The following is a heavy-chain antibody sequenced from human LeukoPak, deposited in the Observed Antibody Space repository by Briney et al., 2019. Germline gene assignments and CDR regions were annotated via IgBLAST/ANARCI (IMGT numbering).Heavy chain of an antibody. D-gene: IGHD1-14*01. CDR1: GYTFTSYG. J-gene: IGHJ5*02. CDR3: ARGPGIDWFDP. CDR2: ISAYNGNT. Sequence: ASVKVSCKASGYTFTSYGISWVRQAPGQGPEWMGWISAYNGNTNYAQKFQGRVTMTRDMSTSTVYMELSSLRSEDTAVYYCARGPGIDWFDPWGQGTLVTVSS. V-gene: IGHV1-18*01.